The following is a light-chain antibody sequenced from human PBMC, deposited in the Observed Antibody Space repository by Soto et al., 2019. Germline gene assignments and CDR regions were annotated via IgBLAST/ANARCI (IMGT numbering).Light chain of an antibody. J-gene: IGKJ1*01. CDR2: GAS. Sequence: EIVMTQSPAILSVSPGERATLSCRASQSVSSNLAWYQQKPGQAPRLLIYGASTRATGIPARLSGSRSGTEFTLTISSLQSEDFAVYYCQHYNNWPPWTFGQGTNVEIK. V-gene: IGKV3-15*01. CDR3: QHYNNWPPWT. CDR1: QSVSSN.